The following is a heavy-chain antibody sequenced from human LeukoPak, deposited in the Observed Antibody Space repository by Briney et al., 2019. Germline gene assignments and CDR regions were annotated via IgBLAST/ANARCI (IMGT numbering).Heavy chain of an antibody. Sequence: PGGSLRLSCAASGFTFSTYAMNWVRQAPGKGLEWVSSISSSSSYIYYADSVKGRFTISRDNAKNSLYLQMNSLRAEDTAVYYCARSGRDYEDAFDIWGQGTMVTVSS. V-gene: IGHV3-21*01. D-gene: IGHD3-16*01. CDR2: ISSSSSYI. CDR3: ARSGRDYEDAFDI. CDR1: GFTFSTYA. J-gene: IGHJ3*02.